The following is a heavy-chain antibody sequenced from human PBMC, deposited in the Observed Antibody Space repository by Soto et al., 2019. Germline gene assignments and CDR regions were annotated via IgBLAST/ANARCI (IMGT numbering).Heavy chain of an antibody. D-gene: IGHD2-15*01. CDR3: ARMVVVGADTPEAFDI. CDR2: ISAYNGNT. J-gene: IGHJ3*02. CDR1: GYTFTSYG. Sequence: QVQLVQSGAEVKKPGASVKVSCKASGYTFTSYGISWVRQAPGQGLEWMGWISAYNGNTNYAQKLQGRVTMTTDTSTSPAYMEMRRLRSDDTAVYYCARMVVVGADTPEAFDIWGQGTMVTVSS. V-gene: IGHV1-18*01.